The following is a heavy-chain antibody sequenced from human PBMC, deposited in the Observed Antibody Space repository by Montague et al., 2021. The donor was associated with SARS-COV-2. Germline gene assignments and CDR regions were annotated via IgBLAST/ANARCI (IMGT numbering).Heavy chain of an antibody. CDR2: SYYSGST. V-gene: IGHV4-59*13. CDR1: GGSISSYY. J-gene: IGHJ4*02. CDR3: ARERYSSGWSIHFDY. D-gene: IGHD6-19*01. Sequence: SETLSLTCTVSGGSISSYYWSWIRQSPGKGLEWIGYSYYSGSTNYNPSLKSRVTISVDTSKNQFSLKLSSVTAADTAVYYCARERYSSGWSIHFDYWGQGTLVTVSS.